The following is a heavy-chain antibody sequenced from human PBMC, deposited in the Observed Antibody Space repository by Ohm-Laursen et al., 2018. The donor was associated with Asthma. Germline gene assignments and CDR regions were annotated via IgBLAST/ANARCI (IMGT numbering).Heavy chain of an antibody. J-gene: IGHJ4*02. Sequence: SLRLSCAASGFTFRSYAMHWVRQAPGKGLEWVAVMSYDGSLKYYADSVNGRFTISKDDSRDTLYLQMNSLRPDDTAVYFCARDLMDCYSPSLDFWGQGTLVTVSS. CDR1: GFTFRSYA. CDR2: MSYDGSLK. D-gene: IGHD2-21*02. V-gene: IGHV3-30-3*01. CDR3: ARDLMDCYSPSLDF.